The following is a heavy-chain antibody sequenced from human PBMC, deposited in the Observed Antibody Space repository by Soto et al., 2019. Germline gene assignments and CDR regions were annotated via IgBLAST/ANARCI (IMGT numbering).Heavy chain of an antibody. CDR2: INPNSGGT. CDR1: GYTFTGYY. Sequence: QVQLVQSGAEVKKPGASVKVSCKASGYTFTGYYMHWVRQAPGQGLEWMGWINPNSGGTNYAQKFQGRVTMTRDTSISTAYMELSRLRSDDTAVYYCARGGETYYVWGSYRHYFDYWGQGTLVTVSS. D-gene: IGHD3-16*02. V-gene: IGHV1-2*02. J-gene: IGHJ4*02. CDR3: ARGGETYYVWGSYRHYFDY.